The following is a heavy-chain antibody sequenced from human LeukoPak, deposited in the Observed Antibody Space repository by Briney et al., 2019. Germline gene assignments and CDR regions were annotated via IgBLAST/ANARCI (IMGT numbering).Heavy chain of an antibody. CDR1: GYTFTGYY. CDR3: ARVNGITIFGVVNPFDY. V-gene: IGHV1-2*02. D-gene: IGHD3-3*01. J-gene: IGHJ4*02. Sequence: ASVEVSCKASGYTFTGYYMHWVRQAPGQGLEWMGWINPNSGGTNYAQKFQGRVTVTRDTSISTAYMELSRLRSDDTAVYYCARVNGITIFGVVNPFDYWGQGTLVTVSS. CDR2: INPNSGGT.